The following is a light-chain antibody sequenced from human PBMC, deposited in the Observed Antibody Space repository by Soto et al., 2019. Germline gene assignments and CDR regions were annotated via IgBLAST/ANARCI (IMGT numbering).Light chain of an antibody. CDR3: QQYNNWHLT. CDR1: QSVGTY. J-gene: IGKJ4*01. Sequence: EVVMTQSPATLSVSPGERLTVSCRASQSVGTYLAWYQQKPGQAPKVLIYGASTRATGVPARFSGSGSGSEFTLTISSLQSEDFAVYYCQQYNNWHLTFGGGTKVEIK. V-gene: IGKV3-15*01. CDR2: GAS.